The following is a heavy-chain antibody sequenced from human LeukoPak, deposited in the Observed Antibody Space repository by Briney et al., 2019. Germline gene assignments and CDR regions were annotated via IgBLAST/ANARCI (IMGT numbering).Heavy chain of an antibody. CDR2: INHSGST. CDR1: GGSFSGYF. J-gene: IGHJ6*03. V-gene: IGHV4-34*01. D-gene: IGHD3-10*01. Sequence: SETLSLTCAVYGGSFSGYFWSWIRQPPGKGLEWIGEINHSGSTNYNPSLKSRVTISVDTSKNQFSLKLSSVTAADTAVYYCARRLGRKFGERFYYYHYMDVWGKGTTVTISS. CDR3: ARRLGRKFGERFYYYHYMDV.